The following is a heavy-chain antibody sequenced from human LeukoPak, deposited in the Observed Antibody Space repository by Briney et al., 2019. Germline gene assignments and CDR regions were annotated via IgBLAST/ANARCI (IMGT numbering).Heavy chain of an antibody. CDR1: GYTFSIYN. D-gene: IGHD6-13*01. J-gene: IGHJ4*02. Sequence: ASVKLSFKSSGYTFSIYNMHWVRQAPGHGLEWMGIINPSGGTSYAQKLQGRITMTRDTPTSTLYMELSSLRSEDTAVYYCAREGVAGTGLDFWGQGTLVTVSS. CDR2: INPSGGT. V-gene: IGHV1-46*01. CDR3: AREGVAGTGLDF.